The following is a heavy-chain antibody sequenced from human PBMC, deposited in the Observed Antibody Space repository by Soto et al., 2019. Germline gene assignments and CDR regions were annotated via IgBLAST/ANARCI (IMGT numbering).Heavy chain of an antibody. CDR1: GGSISSGGYY. D-gene: IGHD2-21*01. V-gene: IGHV4-31*03. J-gene: IGHJ2*01. CDR3: ARVVVEMATIPGWYFDL. Sequence: QVQLQESGPGLVKPSQTLSLTCTVSGGSISSGGYYWSWIRQHPGKGLEWIGYIYYSGSTYYNPSLTSRVTISVDTSKNQFSLKLSSVTAADTAVYYCARVVVEMATIPGWYFDLWGRGTLVTVSS. CDR2: IYYSGST.